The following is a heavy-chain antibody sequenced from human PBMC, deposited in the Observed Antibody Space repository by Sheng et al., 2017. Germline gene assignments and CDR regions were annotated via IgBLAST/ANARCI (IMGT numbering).Heavy chain of an antibody. CDR1: GGSFSGYY. CDR3: ARVSWFGVVIKGGPGWFDP. D-gene: IGHD3-3*01. J-gene: IGHJ5*02. CDR2: INHSGST. Sequence: QVQLQQWGAGLLKPSETLSLTCAVYGGSFSGYYWSWIRQPPGKGLEWIGEINHSGSTNYNPSLKSRVTISVDTSKNQFSLKLSSVTAADTAVYYCARVSWFGVVIKGGPGWFDPWGQGTLVTVSS. V-gene: IGHV4-34*01.